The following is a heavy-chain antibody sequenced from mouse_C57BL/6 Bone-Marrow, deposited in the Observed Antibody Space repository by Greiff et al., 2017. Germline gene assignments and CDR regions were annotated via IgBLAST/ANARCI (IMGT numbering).Heavy chain of an antibody. Sequence: QVQLQQSGAELVRPGASVTLSCKASGYTFTDYEMHWVKQTPVHGLEWIGAIDPETGGTAYNQKFKGKALLTADKSSSTAYMEHRSLTSEDSAVYYCTQIYYGYDVFAYWGQGTLVTVSA. V-gene: IGHV1-15*01. J-gene: IGHJ3*01. CDR3: TQIYYGYDVFAY. CDR2: IDPETGGT. D-gene: IGHD2-2*01. CDR1: GYTFTDYE.